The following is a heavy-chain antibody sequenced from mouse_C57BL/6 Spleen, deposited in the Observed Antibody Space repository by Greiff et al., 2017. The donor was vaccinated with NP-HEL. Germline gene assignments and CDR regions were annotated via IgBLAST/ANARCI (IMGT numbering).Heavy chain of an antibody. D-gene: IGHD2-4*01. CDR2: INPSTGGT. CDR1: GYSFTGYY. Sequence: VQLQQSGPELVKPGASVKISCKASGYSFTGYYMNWVKQSPEKSLEWIGEINPSTGGTTYNQKFKAKATLTVDKSSSTAYMQLKSLTSDDSAVYDCATTTYDDDGDYYAMDYGGQGTSVTVSS. CDR3: ATTTYDDDGDYYAMDY. J-gene: IGHJ4*01. V-gene: IGHV1-42*01.